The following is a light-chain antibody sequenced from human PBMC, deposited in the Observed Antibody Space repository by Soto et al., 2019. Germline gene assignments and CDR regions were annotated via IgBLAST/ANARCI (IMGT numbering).Light chain of an antibody. CDR2: DAS. Sequence: DSVSLTCQASQDISNYLNWYQQKPGKAPKLLIYDASNLETGVPSRFSGSASGTESTLTISSLQPDDFATYYCQQYNSYWTFGQGTKVDIK. CDR3: QQYNSYWT. CDR1: QDISNY. J-gene: IGKJ1*01. V-gene: IGKV1-33*01.